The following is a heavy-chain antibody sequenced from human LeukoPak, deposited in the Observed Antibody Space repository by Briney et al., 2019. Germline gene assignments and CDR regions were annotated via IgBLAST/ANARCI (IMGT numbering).Heavy chain of an antibody. J-gene: IGHJ4*02. CDR1: GFTFSSAW. D-gene: IGHD3-22*01. CDR3: AREGGYSHAFDY. Sequence: QPGGSLRLSCAASGFTFSSAWMHWVRQAPGTGLVWVSRINSDGSSTSHADSVKGRFTISRDNAKNALYLQMNSLRAEDTAVYYCAREGGYSHAFDYWGQGTLVTVSS. CDR2: INSDGSST. V-gene: IGHV3-74*01.